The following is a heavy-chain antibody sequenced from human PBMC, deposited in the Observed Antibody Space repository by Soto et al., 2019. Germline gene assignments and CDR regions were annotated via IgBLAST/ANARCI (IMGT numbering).Heavy chain of an antibody. CDR1: GYTFTSYY. V-gene: IGHV1-46*01. D-gene: IGHD3-10*02. CDR2: INPSGGST. Sequence: SVKVFCKAFGYTFTSYYVHWVRQAPGQGLEWMGIINPSGGSTSYAQKFQGRVTMTRDTSTSTVYMELSSLRSEDKAVYYCAVLGSGSYLRDFEYWGQGTLVTVSS. J-gene: IGHJ4*02. CDR3: AVLGSGSYLRDFEY.